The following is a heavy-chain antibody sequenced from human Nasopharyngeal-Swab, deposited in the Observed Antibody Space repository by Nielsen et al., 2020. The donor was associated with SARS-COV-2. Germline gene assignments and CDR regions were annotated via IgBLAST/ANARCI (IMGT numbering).Heavy chain of an antibody. CDR2: ISGSGGST. Sequence: GESLKISCAASGFTFSSYAMSWVRQAPGKGLEWVSAISGSGGSTYYADSVKGRFTISRDNAKNSLYLQMNSLRAEDTAVYYCARDDRYSYGSGALEGWGQGTLVTVSS. CDR1: GFTFSSYA. J-gene: IGHJ4*02. CDR3: ARDDRYSYGSGALEG. D-gene: IGHD5-18*01. V-gene: IGHV3-23*01.